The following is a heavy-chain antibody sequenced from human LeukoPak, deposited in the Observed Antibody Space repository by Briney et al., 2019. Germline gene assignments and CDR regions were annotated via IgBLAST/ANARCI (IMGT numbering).Heavy chain of an antibody. CDR1: GGSFSGYY. V-gene: IGHV4-34*01. D-gene: IGHD3-22*01. Sequence: SETLSLTCAVYGGSFSGYYWSWIRQPPGKGLEWIGEINHSGSTNYNPSLKSRVTISVDTSKNQFSLKLSSVTAADTAVYYCARRQFILVDDSSGYYSHWGQGTLVTVSS. CDR3: ARRQFILVDDSSGYYSH. J-gene: IGHJ4*02. CDR2: INHSGST.